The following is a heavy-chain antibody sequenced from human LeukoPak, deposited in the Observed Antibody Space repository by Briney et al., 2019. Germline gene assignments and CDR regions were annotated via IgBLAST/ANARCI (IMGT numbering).Heavy chain of an antibody. CDR2: IYYAGST. J-gene: IGHJ2*01. V-gene: IGHV4-39*02. CDR3: ARGRRIVVLPGRGYFGL. CDR1: GDSISSSSYY. Sequence: SETLSLTCNVSGDSISSSSYYWSWIRVPPGKGLEWIGSIYYAGSTYYNPSLKSRVTLSVDTSTNHFSLNIKSVTAADTAMYYCARGRRIVVLPGRGYFGLWGRGTLVTVSS. D-gene: IGHD4/OR15-4a*01.